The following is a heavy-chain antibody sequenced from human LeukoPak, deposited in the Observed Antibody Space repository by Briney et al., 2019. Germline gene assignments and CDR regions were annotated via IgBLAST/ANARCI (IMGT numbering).Heavy chain of an antibody. V-gene: IGHV1-2*02. CDR1: GYNFTDYY. J-gene: IGHJ4*02. Sequence: GASVKVSCKASGYNFTDYYIHWVRQAPGQGLEWMGWINTKSGGTNYAQKFRGRVTMSRDTSISTAYMELSGLRSDDTAVYYCARDSGLGPTWHPFDHWGQGTPVTVSS. CDR2: INTKSGGT. D-gene: IGHD1-26*01. CDR3: ARDSGLGPTWHPFDH.